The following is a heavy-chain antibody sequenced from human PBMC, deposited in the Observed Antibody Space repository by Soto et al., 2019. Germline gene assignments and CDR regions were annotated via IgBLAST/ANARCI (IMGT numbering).Heavy chain of an antibody. D-gene: IGHD3-9*01. V-gene: IGHV1-3*04. CDR2: INTGNGNT. CDR3: ARGDRLHYSKSVMAV. Sequence: ARRWVHQATGQRLEWMGWINTGNGNTRYSPKFQGRVTSIRDTSASTAYMELSSLKSEDTAVYYCARGDRLHYSKSVMAVRRQGSTVIGFS. J-gene: IGHJ6*02. CDR1: A.